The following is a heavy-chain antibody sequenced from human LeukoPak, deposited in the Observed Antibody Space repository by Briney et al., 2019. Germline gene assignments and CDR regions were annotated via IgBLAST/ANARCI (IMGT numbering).Heavy chain of an antibody. J-gene: IGHJ4*02. CDR3: AKDLFWGSSTLRPLDY. Sequence: GSLRLSCAASGFTFSSYGMHWVRQAPGKGLEWVAVIWYGGSNKYYVDSVKGRFTISRDNSKNTLYLQMNSLRAEDTAVYYCAKDLFWGSSTLRPLDYRGQGTLVTVSS. CDR2: IWYGGSNK. V-gene: IGHV3-30*02. D-gene: IGHD3-16*01. CDR1: GFTFSSYG.